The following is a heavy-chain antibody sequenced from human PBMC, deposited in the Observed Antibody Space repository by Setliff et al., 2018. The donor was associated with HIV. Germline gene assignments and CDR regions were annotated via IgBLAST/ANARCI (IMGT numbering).Heavy chain of an antibody. D-gene: IGHD6-19*01. CDR2: INHSVST. V-gene: IGHV4-34*01. Sequence: SETLSLTCAVYGGSLSDYYWSWIRQPPGKGLEWIGEINHSVSTNYNPSLKSRVTISVDKSKNQFSLKLSSVTAADTAVYYCARETREAVAGSNYYYYYGLDVWGQGTTVTVSS. CDR1: GGSLSDYY. CDR3: ARETREAVAGSNYYYYYGLDV. J-gene: IGHJ6*02.